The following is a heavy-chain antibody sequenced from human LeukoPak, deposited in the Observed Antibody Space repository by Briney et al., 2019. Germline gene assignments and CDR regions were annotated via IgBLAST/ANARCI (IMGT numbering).Heavy chain of an antibody. D-gene: IGHD6-19*01. CDR1: GFTFSNYW. Sequence: GGSLRLSCAASGFTFSNYWMTWVRQAPGKGLEWVANIHPNGGDQYYLDSVKGRFTISRDNAKNSLYLQMSSLTADDTAVYYCASQPSAVAGNYWGQGTLVTVSS. J-gene: IGHJ4*02. CDR2: IHPNGGDQ. V-gene: IGHV3-7*02. CDR3: ASQPSAVAGNY.